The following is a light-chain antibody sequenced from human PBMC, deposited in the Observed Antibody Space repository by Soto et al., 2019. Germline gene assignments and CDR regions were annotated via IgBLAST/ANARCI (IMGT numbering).Light chain of an antibody. V-gene: IGLV8-61*01. CDR2: NTD. CDR1: SGSVSTSYY. CDR3: VLYVGSGIAV. Sequence: QAVVTQEPSFSVSPGGTVTLTCGLSSGSVSTSYYPSWYQQSPGQAPRTLIYNTDTRSFGVPDRFSGSILGNKAALTITGAQADDECDYYCVLYVGSGIAVFGGGTQLTVL. J-gene: IGLJ2*01.